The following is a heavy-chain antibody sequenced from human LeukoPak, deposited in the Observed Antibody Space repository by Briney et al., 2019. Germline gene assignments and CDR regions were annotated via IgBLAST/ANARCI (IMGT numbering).Heavy chain of an antibody. Sequence: PSETLSLTCTVSGGSISSYYWSWIRQPPGKGLEGIGYIYYSGSTNYNPSLKSRVTISVDTSKNQFSLKLSSVTAADTAVYYCARGTDEGWFDPWGQGTLVTVSS. D-gene: IGHD1-1*01. V-gene: IGHV4-59*08. J-gene: IGHJ5*02. CDR1: GGSISSYY. CDR3: ARGTDEGWFDP. CDR2: IYYSGST.